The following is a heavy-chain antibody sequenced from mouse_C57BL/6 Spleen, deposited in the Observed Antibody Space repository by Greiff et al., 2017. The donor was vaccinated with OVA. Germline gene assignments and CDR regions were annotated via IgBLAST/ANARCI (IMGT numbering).Heavy chain of an antibody. Sequence: QVQLKESGPELVKPGASVKISCKASGYAFSSSWMNWVKQRPGKGLEWIGRIYPGDGDTNYNGKFKGKATLTADKSSSTAYMQLSSLTSEDSAVYFCARSGGSGYYYAMDYWGQGTSVTVSS. CDR1: GYAFSSSW. CDR3: ARSGGSGYYYAMDY. V-gene: IGHV1-82*01. D-gene: IGHD3-2*02. CDR2: IYPGDGDT. J-gene: IGHJ4*01.